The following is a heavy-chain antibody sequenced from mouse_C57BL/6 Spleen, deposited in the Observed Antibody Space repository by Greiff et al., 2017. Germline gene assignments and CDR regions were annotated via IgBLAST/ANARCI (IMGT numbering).Heavy chain of an antibody. J-gene: IGHJ2*01. V-gene: IGHV5-4*01. D-gene: IGHD1-1*01. CDR2: ISDGGSYT. CDR3: ARDYYGSSYRYFDY. Sequence: EVKLVESGGGLVKPGGSLKLSCAVSGFTFSSYAMSWVRQTPEKRLEWVATISDGGSYTYYPDNVKGRFTLPSAKAKTNLYLHMSQLYAEYTAMYYCARDYYGSSYRYFDYWGQGTTLTVSS. CDR1: GFTFSSYA.